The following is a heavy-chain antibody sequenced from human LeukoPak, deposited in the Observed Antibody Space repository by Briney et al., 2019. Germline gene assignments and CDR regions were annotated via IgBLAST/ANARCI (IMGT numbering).Heavy chain of an antibody. V-gene: IGHV3-23*01. J-gene: IGHJ4*02. CDR1: GFTFSSYG. D-gene: IGHD3-3*01. CDR2: ISGSGGST. CDR3: ANIRKNYDFWSVYPDY. Sequence: GGSLRLSCAASGFTFSSYGMHWVRQAPGKGLEWVSAISGSGGSTYYADSVKGRFTISRDNSKNTLYLQMNSLRAEDTAVYYCANIRKNYDFWSVYPDYWGQGTLVTVSS.